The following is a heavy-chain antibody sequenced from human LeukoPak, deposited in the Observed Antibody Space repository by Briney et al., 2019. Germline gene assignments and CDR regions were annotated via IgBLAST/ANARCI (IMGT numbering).Heavy chain of an antibody. CDR2: ISGSGGST. D-gene: IGHD1-14*01. V-gene: IGHV3-23*01. CDR3: AKVPDSRLFREPIDY. Sequence: QLGGSLRLSCAASGFTFSSYAMSWVRQAPGKGLEWVSAISGSGGSTYYADSVKGRFTISRDNSKNTLYLQMNSLRAEDTAVYYCAKVPDSRLFREPIDYWGQGTLVTVSS. CDR1: GFTFSSYA. J-gene: IGHJ4*02.